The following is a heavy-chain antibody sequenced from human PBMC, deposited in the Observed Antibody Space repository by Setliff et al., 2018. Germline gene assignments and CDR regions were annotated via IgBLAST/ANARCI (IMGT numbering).Heavy chain of an antibody. V-gene: IGHV4-59*01. CDR3: ARVAEASMRHIGIFGVVPHGFDI. CDR1: GGSISSNY. Sequence: SETLSLTCSVSGGSISSNYWSWMRQPPGKGLEWIGYIHYSGSTSYNPSLKSRVTILVDTSKNQLSLRVNSMTAADTTVYYCARVAEASMRHIGIFGVVPHGFDIWGQGTMVTVSS. D-gene: IGHD3-3*01. CDR2: IHYSGST. J-gene: IGHJ3*02.